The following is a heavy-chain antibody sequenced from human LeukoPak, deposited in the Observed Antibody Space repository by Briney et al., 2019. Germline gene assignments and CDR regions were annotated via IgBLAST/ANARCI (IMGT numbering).Heavy chain of an antibody. CDR1: GGTFSSYA. D-gene: IGHD6-13*01. V-gene: IGHV1-69*13. J-gene: IGHJ5*02. CDR3: ASLGIAAAGTSYGWFDP. Sequence: GASVKVSCKASGGTFSSYAIGWVRQAPGQGLEWMGGIIPIFGTANYAQKFQGRVTITADQSTSTAYMELSSLRSEDTAVYYCASLGIAAAGTSYGWFDPWGQGTLVTVSS. CDR2: IIPIFGTA.